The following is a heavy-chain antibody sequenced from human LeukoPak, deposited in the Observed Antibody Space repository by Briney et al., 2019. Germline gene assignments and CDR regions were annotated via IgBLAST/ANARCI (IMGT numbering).Heavy chain of an antibody. CDR3: ARGDRIMITFGGVIASDY. J-gene: IGHJ4*02. D-gene: IGHD3-16*02. CDR1: GYTFTGYY. CDR2: INPNSGGT. V-gene: IGHV1-2*02. Sequence: GASLKVSCKASGYTFTGYYMHWVRQAPGQGLEWMGWINPNSGGTNYAQKFQGRVTMTRDTSISTAYMELSRLRSDDTAVYYCARGDRIMITFGGVIASDYWGQGTLVTVSS.